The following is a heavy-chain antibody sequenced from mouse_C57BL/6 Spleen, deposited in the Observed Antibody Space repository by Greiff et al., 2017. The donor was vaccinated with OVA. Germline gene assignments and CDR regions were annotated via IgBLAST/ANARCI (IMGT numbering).Heavy chain of an antibody. Sequence: QVQLQQSGPELVKPGASVKISCKASGYAFSSSWMNWVKQRPGKGLEWIGRIYPGDGDTNYNGKFKGKATLTADKSSSTAYMQLSSLTSEDSSVYFCARSDAYYINWCAMDYWGQGTSVTVSS. CDR2: IYPGDGDT. V-gene: IGHV1-82*01. D-gene: IGHD2-12*01. CDR1: GYAFSSSW. J-gene: IGHJ4*01. CDR3: ARSDAYYINWCAMDY.